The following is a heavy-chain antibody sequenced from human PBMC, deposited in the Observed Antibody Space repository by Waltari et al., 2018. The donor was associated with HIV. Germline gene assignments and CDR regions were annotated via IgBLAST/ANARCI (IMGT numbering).Heavy chain of an antibody. Sequence: QEQLQESGPGLVKPSETLSPTCAVSGYSISSGSSWGWTRQPPGKGLEWIGSIFHSGSTYYNPSLKSRVTVSVDTSKKQLSLKLRSVTAADTAVYYCARVGWDYGDYVGFDIWGQGTLVTVSS. CDR2: IFHSGST. J-gene: IGHJ3*02. CDR1: GYSISSGSS. D-gene: IGHD4-17*01. CDR3: ARVGWDYGDYVGFDI. V-gene: IGHV4-38-2*01.